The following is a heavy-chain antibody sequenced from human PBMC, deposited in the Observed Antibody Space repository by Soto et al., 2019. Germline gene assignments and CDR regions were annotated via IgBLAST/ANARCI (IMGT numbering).Heavy chain of an antibody. D-gene: IGHD1-26*01. Sequence: EVQLVESGGGLVQPGGSLRLSCSVSGFTFSSYAMHWVRQAPGKGLQYVSSISSPGVPTYYADSVKGRFTISRDNSQNTLYLQMSSLRVEDTAVYYCVKDRWVDQWGQGILVTVSS. V-gene: IGHV3-64D*06. CDR2: ISSPGVPT. CDR3: VKDRWVDQ. CDR1: GFTFSSYA. J-gene: IGHJ4*02.